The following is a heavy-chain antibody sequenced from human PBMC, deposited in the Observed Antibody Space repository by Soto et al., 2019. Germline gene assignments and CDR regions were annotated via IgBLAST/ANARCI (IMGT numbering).Heavy chain of an antibody. J-gene: IGHJ6*02. D-gene: IGHD6-13*01. V-gene: IGHV3-30-3*01. CDR2: ISYDGSNK. CDR1: GFTFSSYA. CDR3: ARDLHSSSWSGYYYYYGMDV. Sequence: QVQLVESGGGVVQPGRSLRLSCAASGFTFSSYAMHWVRQAPGKGLEWVAVISYDGSNKYYADSVKGRFTISRDNSKNTLYLQMNSLTAEDTAVYYCARDLHSSSWSGYYYYYGMDVWGQGPTVAVSS.